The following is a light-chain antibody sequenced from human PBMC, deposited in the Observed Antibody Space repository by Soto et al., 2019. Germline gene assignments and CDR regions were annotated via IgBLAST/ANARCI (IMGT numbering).Light chain of an antibody. CDR3: QQYDNWPPIT. V-gene: IGKV3-15*01. J-gene: IGKJ5*01. Sequence: EVVMTQSPATLSVSPGERATLSCSASQIVSSNLAWYQQKHGQAPRLLIYGASTRATGIPARFSGSGSGTEFTLTISSLQSEDFAVYYCQQYDNWPPITVGQGTDWRL. CDR1: QIVSSN. CDR2: GAS.